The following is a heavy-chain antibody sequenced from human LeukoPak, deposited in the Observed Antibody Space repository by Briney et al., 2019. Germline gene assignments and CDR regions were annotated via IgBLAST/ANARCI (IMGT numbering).Heavy chain of an antibody. Sequence: SVKVSCTASGGTFSSDAISWVRQAPGQGLEWMGGIIPIFGTANYAQKFQGRVTITADESTSTAYMGLSSLRSEDTAVYYCARDRSAYSAGYFDYWGQGTLVTVSS. J-gene: IGHJ4*02. CDR3: ARDRSAYSAGYFDY. CDR1: GGTFSSDA. V-gene: IGHV1-69*13. CDR2: IIPIFGTA. D-gene: IGHD2-15*01.